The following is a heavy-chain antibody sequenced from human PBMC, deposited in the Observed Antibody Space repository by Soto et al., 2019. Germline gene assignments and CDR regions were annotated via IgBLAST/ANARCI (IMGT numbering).Heavy chain of an antibody. J-gene: IGHJ3*02. Sequence: EVQLVESGGGLVQPGGSLRLSCGASGFIFSSYCMSWVRQAPGKGLEWVANIKRDGSEKYYVDSVQGRFTISRDNAKRSVYLQMNSLRAEDTAVYYCAKETYEDRPLSGDGFDIWGQGTMVTVSS. CDR1: GFIFSSYC. D-gene: IGHD3-22*01. V-gene: IGHV3-7*03. CDR3: AKETYEDRPLSGDGFDI. CDR2: IKRDGSEK.